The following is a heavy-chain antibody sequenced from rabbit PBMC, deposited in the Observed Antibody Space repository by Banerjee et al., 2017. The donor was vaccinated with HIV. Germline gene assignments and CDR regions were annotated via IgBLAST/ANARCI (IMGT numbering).Heavy chain of an antibody. V-gene: IGHV1S45*01. CDR3: ARDLAGVTGWNFNL. D-gene: IGHD4-1*01. CDR2: IRNSSAI. Sequence: QEQLEESGGDLVKPEGSLTLTCTASGFSFNSNAMCWVRQAPGKGLELIACIRNSSAIGYATWAKGRFTISKTSSTTVTLQMTSLTAADTATYFCARDLAGVTGWNFNLWGPGTLVTVS. J-gene: IGHJ4*01. CDR1: GFSFNSNA.